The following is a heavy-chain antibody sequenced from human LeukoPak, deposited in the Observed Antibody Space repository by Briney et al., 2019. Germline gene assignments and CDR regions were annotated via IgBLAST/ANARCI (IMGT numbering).Heavy chain of an antibody. CDR1: GGSITSHY. V-gene: IGHV4-59*08. D-gene: IGHD4-17*01. CDR2: ISYTGSP. CDR3: ARLLNNDNAGDPDTFDM. J-gene: IGHJ3*02. Sequence: PSETLSLTCSGSGGSITSHYWSWLRQSPGKGLEWISYISYTGSPRYNPSFQSRVTISLDTSKTHFSLKLTSVTAADTAVYYCARLLNNDNAGDPDTFDMWGPGTMVTVSS.